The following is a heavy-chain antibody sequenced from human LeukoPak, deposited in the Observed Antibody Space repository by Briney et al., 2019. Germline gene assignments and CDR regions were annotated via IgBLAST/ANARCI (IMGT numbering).Heavy chain of an antibody. CDR2: ISGGGGST. J-gene: IGHJ4*02. V-gene: IGHV3-23*01. CDR1: GFTFSSYA. CDR3: AKRDWLDCPAAGTCYFDY. Sequence: GGSLSLSCAVSGFTFSSYAMSWVRQAPGKGLEWVSAISGGGGSTYYADSVTGRFTISRDNSKNTLYLQMSSLRAEDTAVSYCAKRDWLDCPAAGTCYFDYWGQGTLVTVSS. D-gene: IGHD6-13*01.